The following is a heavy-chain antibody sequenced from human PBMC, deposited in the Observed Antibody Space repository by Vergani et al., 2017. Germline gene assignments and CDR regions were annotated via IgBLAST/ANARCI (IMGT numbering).Heavy chain of an antibody. CDR1: GYTFSSYA. J-gene: IGHJ4*02. V-gene: IGHV3-48*03. CDR3: ARDLGSSWTGY. Sequence: VQLLESGGGLVQPGGSLRLSCAASGYTFSSYAMRWVRQAPGKGLEWVSYISSSGSTIYYADSVKGRFTISRDNAKNSLYLQMNSLRAEDTAVYYCARDLGSSWTGYWGQGTLVTVSS. D-gene: IGHD6-13*01. CDR2: ISSSGSTI.